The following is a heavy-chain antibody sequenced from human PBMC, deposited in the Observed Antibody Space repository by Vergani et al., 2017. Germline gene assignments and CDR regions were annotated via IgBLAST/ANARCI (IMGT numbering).Heavy chain of an antibody. CDR3: VKYPLNIRTPDRCDF. V-gene: IGHV3-30*18. J-gene: IGHJ4*02. CDR1: GFRFSDYR. CDR2: ISYDGDTT. Sequence: HVQMVESGGGAVQPGRSLRLSCAVSGFRFSDYRLHWVRQAPGRGLEWVALISYDGDTTYYEESVEGRFTIPRDNSKNTLFLQMHNLRVEDTALYYCVKYPLNIRTPDRCDFWCQESLVTVSS. D-gene: IGHD3-10*01.